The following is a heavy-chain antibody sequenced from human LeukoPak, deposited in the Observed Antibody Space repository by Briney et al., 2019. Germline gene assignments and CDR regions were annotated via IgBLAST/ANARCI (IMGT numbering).Heavy chain of an antibody. V-gene: IGHV1-69*05. CDR3: ARASQEMATTTSFDY. CDR2: IIPIFGTA. D-gene: IGHD5-24*01. CDR1: GGTFSSYA. J-gene: IGHJ4*02. Sequence: SVKVSCKASGGTFSSYAISWVRQAPGQGLEWMGGIIPIFGTANYAQKFQGRVTITTDESTSTAYMELSSLRSEDTAVYYCARASQEMATTTSFDYWRQGTLVTVSS.